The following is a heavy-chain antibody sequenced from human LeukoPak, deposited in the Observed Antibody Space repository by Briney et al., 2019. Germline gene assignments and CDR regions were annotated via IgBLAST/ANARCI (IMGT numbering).Heavy chain of an antibody. CDR2: TYYRSTWYN. J-gene: IGHJ5*02. CDR1: GDSVSSNSVT. V-gene: IGHV6-1*01. D-gene: IGHD3-10*01. CDR3: AKSGDYRFDP. Sequence: SQTLSLTCAISGDSVSSNSVTWNWIRQSPSRGLEWLGRTYYRSTWYNDYAVSVKSRITVNPDTSKNQFSLQLNSVTPEDTAVYYCAKSGDYRFDPWGQGTLVTVSS.